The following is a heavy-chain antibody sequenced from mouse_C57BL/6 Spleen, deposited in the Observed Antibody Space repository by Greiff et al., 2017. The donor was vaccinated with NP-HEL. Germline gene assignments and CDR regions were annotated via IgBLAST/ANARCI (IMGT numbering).Heavy chain of an antibody. CDR2: INYDGSST. D-gene: IGHD4-1*01. V-gene: IGHV5-16*01. J-gene: IGHJ4*01. CDR3: ARDPGYAMDY. CDR1: GFTFSDYY. Sequence: EVKLVESEGGLVQPGSSMKLSCTASGFTFSDYYMAWVRQVPEKGLEWVANINYDGSSTYYLDSLKSRFIISRDNAKNILYLQMSSLKSEDTATYYCARDPGYAMDYWGQGTSVTVSS.